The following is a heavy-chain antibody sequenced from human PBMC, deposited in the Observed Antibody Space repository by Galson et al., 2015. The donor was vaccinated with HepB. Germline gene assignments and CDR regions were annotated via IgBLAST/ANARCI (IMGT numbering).Heavy chain of an antibody. CDR2: ISSSSSYT. CDR1: GFTFSDYY. Sequence: SLRLSCAASGFTFSDYYMSWIRQAPGKGLEWVSYISSSSSYTNYADSVKGRFTISRDNAKNSLYLQMNSLRAEDTAVYYCARIAVGAFHYSDYWGQGTLVTVSS. CDR3: ARIAVGAFHYSDY. V-gene: IGHV3-11*03. J-gene: IGHJ4*02. D-gene: IGHD1-26*01.